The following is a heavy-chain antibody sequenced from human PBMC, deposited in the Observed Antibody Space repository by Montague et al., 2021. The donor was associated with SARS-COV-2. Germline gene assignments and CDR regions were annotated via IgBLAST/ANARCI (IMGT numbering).Heavy chain of an antibody. V-gene: IGHV3-30-3*01. CDR3: ARDRRYYDSSVYPGVAYNWFDP. CDR2: ISYDGSNK. D-gene: IGHD3-22*01. CDR1: GFTFSSYA. Sequence: SLRLSCAASGFTFSSYAMHWVRQAPGKGLEWVAVISYDGSNKYYADSVKGRFTISRDNSRNTLYLQTNSLRAEDTAVYYCARDRRYYDSSVYPGVAYNWFDPWGQGTLVTVSS. J-gene: IGHJ5*02.